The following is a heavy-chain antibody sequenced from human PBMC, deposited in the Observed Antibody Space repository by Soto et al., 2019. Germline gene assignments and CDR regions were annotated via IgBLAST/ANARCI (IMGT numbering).Heavy chain of an antibody. Sequence: QVQLQESGPGLVKPSQTLSLTCSVSGVSLTSGTYYCSWIRQHPGKGLEWIGYIFYSGSTDYNPSLKSRVNISVDTSKNQFSLKLSSVTAADTAVYYCASTEDFFDYWGQGTLVTVSS. CDR3: ASTEDFFDY. V-gene: IGHV4-31*03. CDR1: GVSLTSGTYY. CDR2: IFYSGST. J-gene: IGHJ4*02.